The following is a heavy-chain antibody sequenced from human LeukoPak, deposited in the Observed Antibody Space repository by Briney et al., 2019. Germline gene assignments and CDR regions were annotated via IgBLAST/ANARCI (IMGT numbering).Heavy chain of an antibody. D-gene: IGHD3-22*01. CDR2: IYTSGST. V-gene: IGHV4-61*02. CDR1: GGSISSGSYY. CDR3: ARSAYDSGDY. J-gene: IGHJ4*02. Sequence: SETLSLTCTVSGGSISSGSYYLSWIRQPAGKGLEWIGRIYTSGSTNYNPSLKSRVTISVDTSKNQFSLKLSSVTAADTAVYYCARSAYDSGDYWGQGTLVTVSS.